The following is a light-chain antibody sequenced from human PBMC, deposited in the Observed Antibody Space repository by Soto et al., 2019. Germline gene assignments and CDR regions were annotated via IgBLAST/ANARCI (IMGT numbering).Light chain of an antibody. Sequence: DIVLTQSPGPLSLSPVERATLSCRASQSVTNNYLAWYQQKPGQAPRLLIDGASSRATGVPTRIGGGGSGTEFTLTISSLQSEDFAVYYCQQYNSWPLTFGGGTKVDIK. CDR3: QQYNSWPLT. CDR2: GAS. J-gene: IGKJ4*01. V-gene: IGKV3-20*01. CDR1: QSVTNNY.